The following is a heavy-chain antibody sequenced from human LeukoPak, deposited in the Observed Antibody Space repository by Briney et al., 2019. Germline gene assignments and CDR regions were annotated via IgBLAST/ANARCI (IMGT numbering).Heavy chain of an antibody. V-gene: IGHV3-23*01. CDR1: GFTFSSYA. J-gene: IGHJ5*02. Sequence: GGSLRLSCAASGFTFSSYAMSWVRQAPGKGLEWVSAISGSGGSTYYADSVKGRFTISRDNSKNTLYLQMNSLRAEDTAVYYCARGSAAAVDNWFDPCGQGPLVTVSS. CDR3: ARGSAAAVDNWFDP. CDR2: ISGSGGST. D-gene: IGHD6-13*01.